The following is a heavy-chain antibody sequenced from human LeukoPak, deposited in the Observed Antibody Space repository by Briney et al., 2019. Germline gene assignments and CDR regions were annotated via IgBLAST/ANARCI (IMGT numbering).Heavy chain of an antibody. Sequence: SETLSLTCTVSGGSISSGSYYWSWIRQPAGKGLEWIGRIYTSGSTNYNPSLKSRVTISVDTSKNQFSLKLSSVTAADTAVYYCARDRGITFGGVIARTFDYWGQGTLVTVSS. J-gene: IGHJ4*02. CDR3: ARDRGITFGGVIARTFDY. CDR2: IYTSGST. D-gene: IGHD3-16*02. V-gene: IGHV4-61*02. CDR1: GGSISSGSYY.